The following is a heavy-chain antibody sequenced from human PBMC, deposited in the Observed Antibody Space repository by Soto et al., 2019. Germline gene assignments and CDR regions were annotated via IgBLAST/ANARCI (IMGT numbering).Heavy chain of an antibody. CDR3: ARIRLLSYYYGMDV. J-gene: IGHJ6*02. Sequence: QVQLVQSGAEVKKPGASVKVSCKASGYTFTSYDINWVRQATGQGLEWMGWMNPNSGNTGYAQKFQGRVTMPRNTSISTAYMELSSLRSEDTAVYYCARIRLLSYYYGMDVWGQGTTVTVSS. CDR1: GYTFTSYD. V-gene: IGHV1-8*01. D-gene: IGHD2-8*02. CDR2: MNPNSGNT.